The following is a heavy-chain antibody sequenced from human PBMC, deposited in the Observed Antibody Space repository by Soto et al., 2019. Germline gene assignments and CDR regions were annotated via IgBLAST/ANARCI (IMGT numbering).Heavy chain of an antibody. CDR3: ARDTSRGEYDY. CDR2: INVYNGNT. CDR1: GYTFTSYG. Sequence: QVQLVQSGAEVKKPGASVKVSCKASGYTFTSYGISWVRQAPGQGLEWMGWINVYNGNTNYAQKLQGRVTMTTATSTSTAYLDLRSLKSDDTAVDFCARDTSRGEYDYWGQGTLVTVSS. J-gene: IGHJ4*02. V-gene: IGHV1-18*01. D-gene: IGHD3-10*01.